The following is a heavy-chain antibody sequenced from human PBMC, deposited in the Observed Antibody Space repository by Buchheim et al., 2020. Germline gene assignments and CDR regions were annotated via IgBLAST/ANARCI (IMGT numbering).Heavy chain of an antibody. V-gene: IGHV1-2*06. CDR1: AYTFTGYY. J-gene: IGHJ6*02. D-gene: IGHD3-10*01. Sequence: QVQLVQSGAEVKKPGASVKVSCKASAYTFTGYYLHLVRQAPGQGLEWMGRINPNNGGTNYAQTFQGRVTMTRDTSISTAYMELSSLISDDTAVYYCARGASLVQGFYYYGMDAWGQGTT. CDR2: INPNNGGT. CDR3: ARGASLVQGFYYYGMDA.